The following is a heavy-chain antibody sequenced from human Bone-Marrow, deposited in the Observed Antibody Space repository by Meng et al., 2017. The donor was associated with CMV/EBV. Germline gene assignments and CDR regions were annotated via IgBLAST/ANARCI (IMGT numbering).Heavy chain of an antibody. CDR1: GDAISSDNW. V-gene: IGHV4-55*02. J-gene: IGHJ4*02. CDR3: ARHLGPRYCYDRCRDS. CDR2: IHHSGST. D-gene: IGHD2-2*01. Sequence: GDAISSDNWGIWVRQSPGKGLEWIGQIHHSGSTYYKPSLKSRTTMSLDASKKQFYLKLGCVTAAGTAVYHCARHLGPRYCYDRCRDSWGQAILVTVSS.